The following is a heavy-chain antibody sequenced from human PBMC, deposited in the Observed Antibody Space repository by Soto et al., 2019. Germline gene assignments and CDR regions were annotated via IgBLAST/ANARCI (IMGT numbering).Heavy chain of an antibody. V-gene: IGHV3-33*01. CDR1: GFTFSSYG. J-gene: IGHJ1*01. D-gene: IGHD6-13*01. CDR2: IWYDGSNK. Sequence: GSLRLSCAASGFTFSSYGMHWVRQAPGKGLEWVAVIWYDGSNKYYADSVKGRFTISRDNSKNTLYLQMNSLRAEDTAVYYCARPIAAAGTEYFQHWGQGTLVTVSS. CDR3: ARPIAAAGTEYFQH.